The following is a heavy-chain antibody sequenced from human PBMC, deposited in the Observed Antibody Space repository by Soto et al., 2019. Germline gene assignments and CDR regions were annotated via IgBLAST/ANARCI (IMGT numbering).Heavy chain of an antibody. CDR2: ISYDGSNK. CDR3: AKDPPGRHIIVVTALDC. Sequence: PGGSLRLSCAASGFTFSSYGMHWVRQAPGKGLEWVAVISYDGSNKYYADSVKGRFTISRDNSKNTLYLQMNSLRAEDTAVYYCAKDPPGRHIIVVTALDCWGQGTLVTVSS. CDR1: GFTFSSYG. V-gene: IGHV3-30*18. J-gene: IGHJ4*02. D-gene: IGHD2-21*02.